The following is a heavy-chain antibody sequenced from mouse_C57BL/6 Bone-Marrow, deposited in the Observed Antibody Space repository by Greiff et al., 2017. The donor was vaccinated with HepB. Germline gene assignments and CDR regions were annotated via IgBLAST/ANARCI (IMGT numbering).Heavy chain of an antibody. D-gene: IGHD2-1*01. CDR2: IDPEDGDT. CDR3: TTRRFYYGNYPAWFAY. V-gene: IGHV14-1*01. J-gene: IGHJ3*01. Sequence: EVQLQQSGAELVRPGASVKLSCTASGFNIKDYYMHWVKQRPEQGLEWIGRIDPEDGDTEYAPKFQGKATMTADTSSNTAYLQLSSLTSEDTAVYYCTTRRFYYGNYPAWFAYWGQGTLVTVSA. CDR1: GFNIKDYY.